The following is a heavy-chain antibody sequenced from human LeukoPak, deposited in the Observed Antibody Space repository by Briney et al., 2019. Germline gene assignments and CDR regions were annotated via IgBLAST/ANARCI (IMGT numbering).Heavy chain of an antibody. V-gene: IGHV3-23*01. CDR2: ISGSDDGT. CDR1: GFTFSIYA. Sequence: PGGSLRLSCEASGFTFSIYAMSWVRQTPGKGLEWVSAISGSDDGTYHADSVKGRFTISRDNSKSTLYLQMTSLRAEDTAIYYCAKAPRVSCSGPICYYIDVWGKGPTVTVSS. J-gene: IGHJ6*03. CDR3: AKAPRVSCSGPICYYIDV. D-gene: IGHD2-15*01.